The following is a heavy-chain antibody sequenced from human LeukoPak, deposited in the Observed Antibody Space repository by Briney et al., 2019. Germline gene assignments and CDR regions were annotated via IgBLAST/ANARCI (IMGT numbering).Heavy chain of an antibody. CDR2: IYYSGST. Sequence: SETLSLTCTVSGGSISSSSYYWGWIRQPPGKGLEWIGSIYYSGSTYYNPSLESRVTISVDTSKNQFSLTLSSVTAADTAVYYCARYREVGATVDYWGQGTLVTVSS. J-gene: IGHJ4*02. V-gene: IGHV4-39*01. CDR3: ARYREVGATVDY. D-gene: IGHD1-26*01. CDR1: GGSISSSSYY.